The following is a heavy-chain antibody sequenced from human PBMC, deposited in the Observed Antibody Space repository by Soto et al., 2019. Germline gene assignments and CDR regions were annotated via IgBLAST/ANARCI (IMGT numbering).Heavy chain of an antibody. D-gene: IGHD3-10*01. Sequence: PSETLSLTCTVSGGSISSGGYYWSWIRQHPGKGLEWIGYIYYSGSTYYNPSLKSRVTISVDTSKNQFSLKLSSVTAADTAVYYCARAPRELHWFDPWGQGTQVTVSS. CDR3: ARAPRELHWFDP. V-gene: IGHV4-31*03. CDR2: IYYSGST. CDR1: GGSISSGGYY. J-gene: IGHJ5*02.